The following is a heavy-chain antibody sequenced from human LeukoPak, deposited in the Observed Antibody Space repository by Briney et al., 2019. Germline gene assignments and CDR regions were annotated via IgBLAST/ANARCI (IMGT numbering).Heavy chain of an antibody. Sequence: PSEILSLTCAVYGGSFSGNFWSWVRQPPGKGLEWIGEINHRGNTNYNPSLKSRVTISVDMSKNQFSLRLSSVTAADTAVYYCARVPESVGINYFDSWGQGTQVTVSS. J-gene: IGHJ4*02. CDR3: ARVPESVGINYFDS. CDR2: INHRGNT. V-gene: IGHV4-34*01. CDR1: GGSFSGNF. D-gene: IGHD1-26*01.